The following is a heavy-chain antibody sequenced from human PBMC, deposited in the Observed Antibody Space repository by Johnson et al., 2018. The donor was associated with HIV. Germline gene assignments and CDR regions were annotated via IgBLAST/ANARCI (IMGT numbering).Heavy chain of an antibody. CDR3: ARVIRLGAVRLRRAFDI. V-gene: IGHV3-66*01. CDR1: GFIVSSNY. J-gene: IGHJ3*02. CDR2: LYSGGST. D-gene: IGHD4-17*01. Sequence: VQLVESGGGLVQPGGSLRLSCAASGFIVSSNYMSWVRQAPGKGLEWVSVLYSGGSTYYADSVKGRFTISRDNSKNTLYLQMNSLRAEDTAVYYCARVIRLGAVRLRRAFDIWGQGTMVTVSS.